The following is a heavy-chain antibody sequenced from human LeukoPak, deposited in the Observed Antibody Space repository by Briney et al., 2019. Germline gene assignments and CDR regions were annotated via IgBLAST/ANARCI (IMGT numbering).Heavy chain of an antibody. CDR3: ARGREAHFRLRLSYMDV. V-gene: IGHV4-34*01. J-gene: IGHJ6*03. D-gene: IGHD5-12*01. CDR1: GGSFSGYY. CDR2: INHSGST. Sequence: PSETLSLTCAVYGGSFSGYYWSWIRQPPGKGLEWIGEINHSGSTNYNPSLKSRVTISVDTSKNQFSLKLSSVTAANTAVYYCARGREAHFRLRLSYMDVWGKGTTVTVSS.